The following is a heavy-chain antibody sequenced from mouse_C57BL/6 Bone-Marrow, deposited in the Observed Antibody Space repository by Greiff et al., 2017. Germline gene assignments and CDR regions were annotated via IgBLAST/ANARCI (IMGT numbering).Heavy chain of an antibody. J-gene: IGHJ3*01. CDR3: ARRYGSSYSFFAY. CDR1: GYTFTSYW. V-gene: IGHV1-55*01. D-gene: IGHD1-1*01. Sequence: QVQLQQPGAELVKPGASVKMSCKASGYTFTSYWITWVKQRPGQGLEWIGDIYPGSGSTNYNEKFKSKATLTVDTSSSTAYMQLSSLTSEDSAVYYCARRYGSSYSFFAYWGQGTLVTVSA. CDR2: IYPGSGST.